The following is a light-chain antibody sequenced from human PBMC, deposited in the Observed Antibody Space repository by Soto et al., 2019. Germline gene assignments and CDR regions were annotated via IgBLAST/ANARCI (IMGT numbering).Light chain of an antibody. V-gene: IGKV3-15*01. CDR2: YTS. Sequence: ERVMTQSPATLSVSPGERAALSCRASQNIRGNLAWYQQKPGQAPRLLIYYTSTRATGVPDRFTGSGSGTEFTLTISSLQSEDFAVYYCQQYNNWPLTFGGGTKVEIK. CDR3: QQYNNWPLT. J-gene: IGKJ4*01. CDR1: QNIRGN.